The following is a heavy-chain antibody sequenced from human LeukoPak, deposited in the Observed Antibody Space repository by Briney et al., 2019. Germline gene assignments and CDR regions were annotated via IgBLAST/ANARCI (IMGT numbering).Heavy chain of an antibody. D-gene: IGHD5-18*01. CDR1: GFTFSSYG. V-gene: IGHV3-30*19. CDR2: ISYDGSNK. Sequence: GGSLRLSCAASGFTFSSYGIHWVRQAPGKGLEWVAVISYDGSNKYYADSVKGRFTISRDNSKNTLYLQMNSLRAEDTAVYYCARGDTDKSHYYYYMDVWGKGTTVTVSS. CDR3: ARGDTDKSHYYYYMDV. J-gene: IGHJ6*03.